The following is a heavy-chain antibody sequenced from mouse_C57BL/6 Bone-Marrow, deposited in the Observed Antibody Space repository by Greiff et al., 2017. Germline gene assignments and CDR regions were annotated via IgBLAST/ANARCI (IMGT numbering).Heavy chain of an antibody. CDR2: IHPNSGST. D-gene: IGHD2-1*01. CDR3: ARFGKKDYFDY. V-gene: IGHV1-64*01. CDR1: GYTFTSYW. Sequence: QVQLQQPGAELVKPGASVKLSCKASGYTFTSYWMHWVKQRPGQGLEWIGMIHPNSGSTNYNEKFKSKATLTVDKSSSTAYMQLSSLTSEDSAVYYCARFGKKDYFDYWGQGTTRTVAS. J-gene: IGHJ2*01.